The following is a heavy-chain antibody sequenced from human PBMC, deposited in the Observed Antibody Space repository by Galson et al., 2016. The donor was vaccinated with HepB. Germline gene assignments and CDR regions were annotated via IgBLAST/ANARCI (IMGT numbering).Heavy chain of an antibody. D-gene: IGHD1-26*01. CDR2: ISSTGGTI. CDR3: TKPLKVGATPFES. J-gene: IGHJ4*02. V-gene: IGHV3-23*01. Sequence: SLRLSCAASGFTFSTWAMDWVRQPPGRGLEWVAAISSTGGTIYYADSVKGRFTISRDNFKNTVHLQMDSVRAEDTAVYYCTKPLKVGATPFESWGQGTLVTVSS. CDR1: GFTFSTWA.